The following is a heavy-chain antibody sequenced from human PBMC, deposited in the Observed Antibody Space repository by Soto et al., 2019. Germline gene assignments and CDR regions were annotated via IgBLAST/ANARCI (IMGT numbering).Heavy chain of an antibody. CDR1: GFSFSSGGVG. Sequence: QITLKESGPTLVKPTQTLTLTCTFSGFSFSSGGVGVAWIRQPPGKALEWLAFFHWDDDKGYSPSLRSRLTINPDTFKNQVILTMPNIQPVHTATYDCALDVASIKNYYYNVDVWGQGTTVTVS. V-gene: IGHV2-5*02. D-gene: IGHD3-9*01. J-gene: IGHJ6*02. CDR3: ALDVASIKNYYYNVDV. CDR2: FHWDDDK.